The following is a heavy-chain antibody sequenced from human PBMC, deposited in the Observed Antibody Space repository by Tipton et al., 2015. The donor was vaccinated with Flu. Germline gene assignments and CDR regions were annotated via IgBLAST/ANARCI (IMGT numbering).Heavy chain of an antibody. Sequence: LSLTCTTSGFTFGSYEMNWVRQAPGKGLEWISFISNSGTSRHYADSVRGRFTVSRDNTKNIMYLQLDSLRVEDTAVYYCARDRVGATEGILDYWGQGTLVSVAA. D-gene: IGHD1-26*01. CDR3: ARDRVGATEGILDY. CDR2: ISNSGTSR. J-gene: IGHJ4*02. V-gene: IGHV3-48*03. CDR1: GFTFGSYE.